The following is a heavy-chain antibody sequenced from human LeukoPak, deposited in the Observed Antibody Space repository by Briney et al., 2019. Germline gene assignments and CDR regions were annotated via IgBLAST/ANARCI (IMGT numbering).Heavy chain of an antibody. CDR2: ISGDNYSV. V-gene: IGHV3-48*02. D-gene: IGHD3-22*01. CDR1: GFTFSIYN. CDR3: ARGAAYDTLGY. Sequence: GGSLRLSCAASGFTFSIYNMVWVRQAPGKGLEWVAYISGDNYSVSYGDSVRGRFTVSRDNGKNSLYLQMTSLTDDDTAVYYCARGAAYDTLGYWSQGTLLIVSS. J-gene: IGHJ4*02.